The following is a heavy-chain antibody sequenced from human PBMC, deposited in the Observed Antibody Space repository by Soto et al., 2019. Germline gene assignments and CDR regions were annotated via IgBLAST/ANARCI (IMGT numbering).Heavy chain of an antibody. D-gene: IGHD3-10*01. Sequence: QVQLVQSGAEVKKPGSSVKVSCKASGGIFSTYAISWLRQAPGQGLEWMGAIIPIFGTPNYAQRFQGRVTITADESTSTAYMELSRLRSEYTAVYYCARDRDYYGSGNYYNRIDFWGQGTLVTVSS. CDR2: IIPIFGTP. CDR3: ARDRDYYGSGNYYNRIDF. J-gene: IGHJ4*02. V-gene: IGHV1-69*01. CDR1: GGIFSTYA.